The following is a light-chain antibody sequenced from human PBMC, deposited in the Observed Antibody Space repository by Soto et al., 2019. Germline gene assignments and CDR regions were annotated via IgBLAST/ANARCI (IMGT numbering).Light chain of an antibody. Sequence: DIQMTQSPSSLSASVGDRVTITCRASQTISTYLNWYQQNPGKAPKLLIYAASNLQNGAPSRFSASGSATDFTRTISSLQPEDFATDYCQKSSSIPYTFGQGTTLEIK. CDR3: QKSSSIPYT. CDR2: AAS. J-gene: IGKJ2*01. V-gene: IGKV1-39*01. CDR1: QTISTY.